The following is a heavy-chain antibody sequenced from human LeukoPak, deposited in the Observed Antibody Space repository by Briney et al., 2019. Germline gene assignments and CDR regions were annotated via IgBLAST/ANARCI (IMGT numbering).Heavy chain of an antibody. CDR1: GFTFSNSA. CDR2: IRDGGGAT. V-gene: IGHV3-23*01. CDR3: ASRSY. J-gene: IGHJ4*02. Sequence: GGSLRLSCAASGFTFSNSALSWVRQAPGKGLEWVSTIRDGGGATYYADSVRGRFTISRDNAKNSLYLQMNSLRAEDTAVYYCASRSYWGQGTLVTVSS.